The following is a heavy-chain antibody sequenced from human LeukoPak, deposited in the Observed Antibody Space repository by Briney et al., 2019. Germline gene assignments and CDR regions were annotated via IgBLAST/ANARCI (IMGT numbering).Heavy chain of an antibody. V-gene: IGHV3-30*04. Sequence: GGSLRLSCAASGFTFSSYAMHWVRQAPGKGLEWVAVISYDGSNKYYADSVKGRFTISRDNAKNSLYLQMNSLRAEDTAVYYCARDPMITFGGVIVKGAFDIWGQGTMVTVSS. D-gene: IGHD3-16*02. CDR1: GFTFSSYA. CDR2: ISYDGSNK. CDR3: ARDPMITFGGVIVKGAFDI. J-gene: IGHJ3*02.